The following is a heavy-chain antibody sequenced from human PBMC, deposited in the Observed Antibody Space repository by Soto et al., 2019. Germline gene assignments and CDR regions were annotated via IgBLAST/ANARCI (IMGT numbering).Heavy chain of an antibody. CDR2: INPNSGGT. Sequence: QVQLVQSGAEVKKPGASVKVSCKASGYTFTGYYMHWVRQAPGQGLEWMGWINPNSGGTNYAQKFQGWVTLTRDTSISTAYMELSRLRSDDTAVYYCASDRGLGGASIVDFDYWGQGTLVTVSS. D-gene: IGHD2-15*01. V-gene: IGHV1-2*04. J-gene: IGHJ4*02. CDR3: ASDRGLGGASIVDFDY. CDR1: GYTFTGYY.